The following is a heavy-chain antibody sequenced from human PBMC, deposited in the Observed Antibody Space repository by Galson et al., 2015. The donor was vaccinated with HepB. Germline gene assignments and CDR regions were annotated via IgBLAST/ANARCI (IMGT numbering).Heavy chain of an antibody. CDR1: GFTFSSYG. D-gene: IGHD5-18*01. CDR3: AKDRGNDEIQLWLWYYYYGMDV. CDR2: ISYDGSNK. V-gene: IGHV3-30*18. Sequence: SLRLSCAASGFTFSSYGMHWVRQAPGKGLEWVAVISYDGSNKYYADSVKGRFTISRDNSKNTLYLQMNSLRAEDTAVYYCAKDRGNDEIQLWLWYYYYGMDVWGQGTTVTVSS. J-gene: IGHJ6*02.